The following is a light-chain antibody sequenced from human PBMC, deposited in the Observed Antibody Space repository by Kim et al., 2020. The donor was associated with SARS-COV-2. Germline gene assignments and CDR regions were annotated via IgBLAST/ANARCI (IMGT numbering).Light chain of an antibody. CDR2: EKD. Sequence: VGPAVRILGTEGRHRSVFASWYRQKPGPAAVLVNYEKDNRPSGIPVRFSGSSSGNTSSLSITGAQAEDEADYYCNSRDRSGNHWVFGGGTQLTVL. J-gene: IGLJ3*02. V-gene: IGLV3-19*01. CDR1: RHRSVF. CDR3: NSRDRSGNHWV.